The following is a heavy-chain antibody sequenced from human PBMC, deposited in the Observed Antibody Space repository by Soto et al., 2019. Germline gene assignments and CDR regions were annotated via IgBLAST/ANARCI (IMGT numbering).Heavy chain of an antibody. D-gene: IGHD3-3*01. CDR3: ARDSSPYYDFWSGYHGDAFDI. Sequence: ASVKFSCKESGYTFTSYAMHWVRQAPGQRLEWMGWINAGNGNTKYSQKFQGRVTITRDTSASTAYMELSSLRSEDTAVYYCARDSSPYYDFWSGYHGDAFDIWGQGTMVTVSS. V-gene: IGHV1-3*01. CDR2: INAGNGNT. CDR1: GYTFTSYA. J-gene: IGHJ3*02.